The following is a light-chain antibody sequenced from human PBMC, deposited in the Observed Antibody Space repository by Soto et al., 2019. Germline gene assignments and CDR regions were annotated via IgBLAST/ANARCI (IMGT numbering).Light chain of an antibody. CDR3: QQLNSYPLT. CDR1: QAVPNN. V-gene: IGKV1-9*01. J-gene: IGKJ4*01. CDR2: SAS. Sequence: DIHLAQSPSFLSASVGDRVTITCRPSQAVPNNMAWYQQNPGKAPKLLIYSASTLQSGVPSRFSGSGSGTEYTLTISSLQPEDFATYYCQQLNSYPLTFAGGTKVDI.